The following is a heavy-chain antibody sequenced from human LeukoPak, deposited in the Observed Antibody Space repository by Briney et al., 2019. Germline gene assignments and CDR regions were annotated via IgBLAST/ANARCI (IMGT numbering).Heavy chain of an antibody. CDR2: IYYTRST. CDR1: GDSFSSSSHY. CDR3: ARGVTMIVVVIHDWYFDL. Sequence: SEILSLTCTVSGDSFSSSSHYWGWLRQPPGRGLEWIGSIYYTRSTYYNPSLKSRVTISVDTSKNQFSLKLTSVTAADTAVYYCARGVTMIVVVIHDWYFDLWGRGTLVTVSS. D-gene: IGHD3-22*01. V-gene: IGHV4-39*01. J-gene: IGHJ2*01.